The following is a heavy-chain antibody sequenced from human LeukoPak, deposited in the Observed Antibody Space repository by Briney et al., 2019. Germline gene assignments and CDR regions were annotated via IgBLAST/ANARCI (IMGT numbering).Heavy chain of an antibody. J-gene: IGHJ5*02. CDR2: IYYSGST. V-gene: IGHV4-59*08. CDR3: ARRLRLDWFDP. CDR1: GGSISSYY. D-gene: IGHD6-19*01. Sequence: PSETLSLTCTVSGGSISSYYWSWIRQPPGKGLEWIGYIYYSGSTNYNPSLKSRVTISVDTSKNRFSLKLCSVTAADTAVYYCARRLRLDWFDPWGQGTLVTVSS.